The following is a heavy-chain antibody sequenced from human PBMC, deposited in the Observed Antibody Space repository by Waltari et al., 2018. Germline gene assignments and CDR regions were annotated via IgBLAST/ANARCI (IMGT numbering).Heavy chain of an antibody. V-gene: IGHV1-24*01. CDR2: FDPEDCET. J-gene: IGHJ6*03. CDR3: ATTRVPKRAASYYYYYMDV. CDR1: GYTLTELS. Sequence: QVQLVQSGAEVKKPGASVKVSCKVSGYTLTELSMHWVRLAPGNGLEWMGGFDPEDCETIYAQKFQGRVTMTEDTSTDTAYMELSSLRSEDTAVYYCATTRVPKRAASYYYYYMDVWGKGTTVTVSS. D-gene: IGHD3-10*01.